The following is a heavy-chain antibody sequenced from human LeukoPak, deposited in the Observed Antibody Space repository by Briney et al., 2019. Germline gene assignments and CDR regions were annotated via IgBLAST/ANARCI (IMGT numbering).Heavy chain of an antibody. D-gene: IGHD3-3*01. V-gene: IGHV3-23*01. CDR2: ISVSGVNT. CDR3: AKWASIRFLEWLSLGKNWFDP. Sequence: GGSLRLSCSASSFTFSSYAMSWVRQAPGKGLEWVSVISVSGVNTYYADSVKGRFTISRDNSKNTLYLQMNSLRAEDTAVYYCAKWASIRFLEWLSLGKNWFDPWGQGTLVTVSS. CDR1: SFTFSSYA. J-gene: IGHJ5*02.